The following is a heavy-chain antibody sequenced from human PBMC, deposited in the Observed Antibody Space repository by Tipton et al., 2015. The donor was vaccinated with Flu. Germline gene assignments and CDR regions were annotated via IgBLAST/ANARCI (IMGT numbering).Heavy chain of an antibody. D-gene: IGHD5-18*01. J-gene: IGHJ4*02. CDR2: IYYSGST. CDR3: ASSYFSYCSLFDY. V-gene: IGHV4-39*01. CDR1: GGSISSSSYY. Sequence: TLSLTCTVSGGSISSSSYYWGWIRQPPGKGLEWIGSIYYSGSTYYNPSLKSRVTISVNTSKNQFSLKMSSVTAADTAVYYCASSYFSYCSLFDYWGQGTLVTVSS.